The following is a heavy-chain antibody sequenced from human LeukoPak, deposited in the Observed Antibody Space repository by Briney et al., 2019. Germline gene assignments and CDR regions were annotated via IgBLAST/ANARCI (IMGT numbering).Heavy chain of an antibody. CDR3: ASQGYYYDSRLFPSGGYYYYYMDV. CDR1: GYTFTGYY. J-gene: IGHJ6*03. V-gene: IGHV1-2*02. Sequence: AASVKVSCKASGYTFTGYYMHWVRQAPGQGLEWMGWINPNSGGTNYAQKFQGRVTMTRDTSISTAYMELSSLRSEDTAVYYCASQGYYYDSRLFPSGGYYYYYMDVWGKGTTVTVSS. CDR2: INPNSGGT. D-gene: IGHD3-22*01.